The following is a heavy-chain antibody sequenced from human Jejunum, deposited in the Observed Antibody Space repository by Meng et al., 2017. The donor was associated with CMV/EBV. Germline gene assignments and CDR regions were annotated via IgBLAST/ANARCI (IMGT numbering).Heavy chain of an antibody. CDR3: ARGGVTGGSDY. J-gene: IGHJ4*02. CDR2: IDGDGSAT. CDR1: AFTFSSYW. Sequence: CAASAFTFSSYWLHWVRQAPGKGLVWVSRIDGDGSATGYADSVKGRFTISRDNGKNTLYLQMNSLRVEDTAVYYCARGGVTGGSDYWGQGTLVTVSS. D-gene: IGHD2-21*02. V-gene: IGHV3-74*01.